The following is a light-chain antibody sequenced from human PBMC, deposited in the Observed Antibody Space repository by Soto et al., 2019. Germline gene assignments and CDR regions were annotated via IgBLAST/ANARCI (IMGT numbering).Light chain of an antibody. CDR3: CSYAGSSIHVV. J-gene: IGLJ2*01. CDR1: SSDVGSYNL. Sequence: QSALTQPASVSGSPGQSITISCTGTSSDVGSYNLVSWYQQHQGKAPKLMIYEVSKRPSGVSNRFSGSKSGNTASLTISGLQAEDEADYYCCSYAGSSIHVVFGGGTKLTVL. CDR2: EVS. V-gene: IGLV2-23*02.